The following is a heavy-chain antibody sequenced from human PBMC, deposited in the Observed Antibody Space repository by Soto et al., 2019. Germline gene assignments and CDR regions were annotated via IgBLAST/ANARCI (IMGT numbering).Heavy chain of an antibody. D-gene: IGHD5-18*01. CDR2: ILPFLGTT. Sequence: QLQLVQSGAAVKKPGSSVKVSRKASGGTLNTYTISWVRQAPGQGLEWMGSILPFLGTTNYARKFQGRVTINADQSTSTMELSSLRSEDTAVYFCARDVTAMEALYYYDTWGQGTLVTVSS. J-gene: IGHJ4*02. V-gene: IGHV1-69*08. CDR3: ARDVTAMEALYYYDT. CDR1: GGTLNTYT.